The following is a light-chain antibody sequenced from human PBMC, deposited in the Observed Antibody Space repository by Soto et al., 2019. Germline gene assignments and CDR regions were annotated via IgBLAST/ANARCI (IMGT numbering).Light chain of an antibody. CDR3: QQRSDWPST. CDR2: DAS. Sequence: EIVLTQSPATLSLSPGERATLSCRASQSVSSYLAWYQQKPGQAPRLLIYDASNRATGIPARFSGRGSGTDFTLPISNLEPDDFAVYYCQQRSDWPSTFGGGTKVQIK. CDR1: QSVSSY. V-gene: IGKV3-11*01. J-gene: IGKJ4*01.